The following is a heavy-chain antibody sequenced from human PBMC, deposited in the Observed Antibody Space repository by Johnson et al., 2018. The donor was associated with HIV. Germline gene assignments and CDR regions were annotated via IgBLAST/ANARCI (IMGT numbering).Heavy chain of an antibody. Sequence: VQLAESGGGVVQTGRSLRLSCAACAFTFIDSDMHWVRQAPGKGLAWVAVISYDGSNKYYADSVKGRFTTSRDNSKNTLYLQLNRPRAEDTALYYCASGDELGDEAFEIWGQGTMVTVSS. CDR2: ISYDGSNK. J-gene: IGHJ3*02. D-gene: IGHD7-27*01. CDR1: AFTFIDSD. CDR3: ASGDELGDEAFEI. V-gene: IGHV3-30*03.